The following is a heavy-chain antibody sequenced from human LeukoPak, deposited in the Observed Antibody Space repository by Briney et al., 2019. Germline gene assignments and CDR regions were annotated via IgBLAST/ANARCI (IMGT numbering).Heavy chain of an antibody. Sequence: GGSLRLSCAASGFTFSSYSMNWVRQAPGKGLEWVSSISSSSSYIYYADSVKGRFTISRDNAKNSLYLQMNSLRAEDTAVYYCARDQTQDYDFWSGPIGGYWGQGTLVTVSS. CDR3: ARDQTQDYDFWSGPIGGY. J-gene: IGHJ4*02. CDR1: GFTFSSYS. D-gene: IGHD3-3*01. CDR2: ISSSSSYI. V-gene: IGHV3-21*01.